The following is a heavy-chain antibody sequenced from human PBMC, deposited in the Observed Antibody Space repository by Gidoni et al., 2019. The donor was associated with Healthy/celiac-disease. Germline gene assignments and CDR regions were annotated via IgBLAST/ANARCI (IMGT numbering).Heavy chain of an antibody. V-gene: IGHV1-2*02. CDR1: GYTFTGSS. CDR3: ARLVVPAAMRDFYYYYYMDV. CDR2: INPNSGGT. J-gene: IGHJ6*03. D-gene: IGHD2-2*01. Sequence: QVQLVQSGAEVTQPVASVTVSCKASGYTFTGSSMHGVRQAPGQGLEWMGCINPNSGGTNYAQKFQGRVTMTRDTSISPAYMELSRLRSDDTAVYYCARLVVPAAMRDFYYYYYMDVWGKGTTVTVSS.